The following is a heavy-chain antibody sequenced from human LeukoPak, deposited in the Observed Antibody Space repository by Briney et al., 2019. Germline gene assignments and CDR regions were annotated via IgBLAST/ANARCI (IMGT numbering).Heavy chain of an antibody. CDR3: ARDQLVGWLRSDEPLWY. V-gene: IGHV1-46*01. D-gene: IGHD5-12*01. J-gene: IGHJ4*02. CDR2: INPSGGST. Sequence: ASVKVSCKASGYTFTSYCMHWVRQAPGQGLEWMGIINPSGGSTSYAQKFQGRVTMTRDTSTSTVYMELSSLRSEDTAVYYCARDQLVGWLRSDEPLWYWGQGTLVTVSS. CDR1: GYTFTSYC.